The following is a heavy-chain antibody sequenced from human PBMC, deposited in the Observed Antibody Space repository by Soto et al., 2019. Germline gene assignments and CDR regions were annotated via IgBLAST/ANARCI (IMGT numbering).Heavy chain of an antibody. V-gene: IGHV4-30-4*01. CDR2: IYYSGST. CDR3: ARFDILTVYGCMDV. CDR1: GDSIRSGNHY. J-gene: IGHJ6*02. D-gene: IGHD3-9*01. Sequence: QVQLQESGPGLVKPSQTLSLTCTVSGDSIRSGNHYWSWIRQPPGRGLEGIGYIYYSGSTYYSPSRKSPVTISVDTSKDQFSLKLNSVTAADTAVYYCARFDILTVYGCMDVWGQGTTVTVSS.